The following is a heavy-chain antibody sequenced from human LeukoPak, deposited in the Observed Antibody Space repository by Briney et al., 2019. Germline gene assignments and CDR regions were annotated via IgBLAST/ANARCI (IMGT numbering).Heavy chain of an antibody. D-gene: IGHD5-24*01. J-gene: IGHJ5*02. CDR1: GGTFSNYV. CDR2: IIPRFGTA. CDR3: ARNRDGYNYNWFDP. Sequence: SVKVSCKTPGGTFSNYVVTWVRQAPGQGLEWMGRIIPRFGTANYAQKFQDRVTITTDESTSTAYMEPSSLRSEDTAVYYCARNRDGYNYNWFDPWAREPWSPSPQ. V-gene: IGHV1-69*05.